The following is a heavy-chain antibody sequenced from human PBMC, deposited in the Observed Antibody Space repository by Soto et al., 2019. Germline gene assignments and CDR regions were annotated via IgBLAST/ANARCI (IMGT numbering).Heavy chain of an antibody. V-gene: IGHV1-2*02. CDR1: GYTFTGYH. D-gene: IGHD3-22*01. J-gene: IGHJ3*01. CDR3: ARGRGFYERGSYGITKDAFEV. Sequence: VASVKVSCKASGYTFTGYHMHWVRQAPGQGLEWMGWINPNSGGTNYAQEFQGRVTMTRDTSISTAYMEVSRLRSDDTAVYYCARGRGFYERGSYGITKDAFEVGGQVT. CDR2: INPNSGGT.